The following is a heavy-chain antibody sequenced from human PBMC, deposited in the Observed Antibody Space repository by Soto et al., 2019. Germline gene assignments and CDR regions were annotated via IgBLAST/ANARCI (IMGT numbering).Heavy chain of an antibody. Sequence: EVQLVESGGGLVQPGGSLRLSCAASGFTVSSNYMSWVRQAPGKGLEWVSVIYSGGSTYYADSVKGRFTISRDNSKNTLYLQMNSLRAEDTAVYYCARDRNGRNSSGWSDYWAQGTLVTVSS. V-gene: IGHV3-66*01. J-gene: IGHJ4*02. CDR1: GFTVSSNY. D-gene: IGHD6-19*01. CDR3: ARDRNGRNSSGWSDY. CDR2: IYSGGST.